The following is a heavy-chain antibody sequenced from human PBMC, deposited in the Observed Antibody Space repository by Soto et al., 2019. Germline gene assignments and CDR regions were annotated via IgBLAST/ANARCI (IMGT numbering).Heavy chain of an antibody. V-gene: IGHV4-28*01. Sequence: SETLSLTCAVSGYSISNNNWWGWIRQPPGKGLEWIGYIYYSGITYYNPSLKSRVTMSVDTSKNQFSLMLRSVTAVDTAVYYCGRNDYDSSGYDMWGQGTLVTVSS. J-gene: IGHJ4*02. CDR1: GYSISNNNW. CDR3: GRNDYDSSGYDM. D-gene: IGHD3-22*01. CDR2: IYYSGIT.